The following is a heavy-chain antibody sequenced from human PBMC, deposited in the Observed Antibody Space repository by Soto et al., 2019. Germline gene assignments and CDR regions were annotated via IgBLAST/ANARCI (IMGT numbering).Heavy chain of an antibody. Sequence: GWSLSLSCASSVFTFISYEMKWVRQAPGKGLEWVSYISSSGSTIYYADSVKGRFTISRDNAKNSLYLQMNSLRAEDTAVYYCASQRDFWSGYYTGGFDYWGQGTLVTVSS. J-gene: IGHJ4*02. CDR1: VFTFISYE. CDR2: ISSSGSTI. V-gene: IGHV3-48*03. D-gene: IGHD3-3*01. CDR3: ASQRDFWSGYYTGGFDY.